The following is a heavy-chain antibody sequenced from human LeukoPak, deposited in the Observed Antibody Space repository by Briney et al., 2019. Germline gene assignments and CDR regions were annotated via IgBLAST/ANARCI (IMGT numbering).Heavy chain of an antibody. Sequence: PGGSLRLSCAASGFTFRSYGMSWVRQAPGKGRQWVSSICDSGPCTYYADSVKCRFIISRDNSKNTLYLQMNSLRVEDTAIYYCAKRAAATLDYWGRGTLVTVSS. J-gene: IGHJ4*02. V-gene: IGHV3-23*01. D-gene: IGHD2-15*01. CDR1: GFTFRSYG. CDR3: AKRAAATLDY. CDR2: ICDSGPCT.